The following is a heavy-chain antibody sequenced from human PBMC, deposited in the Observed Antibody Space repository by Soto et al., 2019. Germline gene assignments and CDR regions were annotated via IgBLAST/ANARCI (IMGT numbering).Heavy chain of an antibody. D-gene: IGHD3-16*01. CDR2: ILYDGSNK. Sequence: QVQLVESGGGVVQPGRSLRLSCAASGFTFSSYGMHWVRQAPGKGLEWVAVILYDGSNKYYADSVKGRFTISRDNSKNTLYLQMNSLRAEDTAVYYCARDRTADYAFVSHWGQGTLVTVSS. CDR3: ARDRTADYAFVSH. CDR1: GFTFSSYG. V-gene: IGHV3-30-3*01. J-gene: IGHJ4*02.